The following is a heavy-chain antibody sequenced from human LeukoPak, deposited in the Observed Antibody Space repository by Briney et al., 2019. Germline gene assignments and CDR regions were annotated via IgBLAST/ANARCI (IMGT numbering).Heavy chain of an antibody. CDR2: INPSGGST. J-gene: IGHJ4*02. D-gene: IGHD3-22*01. CDR3: ARDSPSSVYDSSGYYYFDY. V-gene: IGHV1-46*01. Sequence: ASVKVSCKASGYTFTSYYMHWVRQAPGQGLEWMGIINPSGGSTSYAQKFQGRVTMTRDTSTSTVYMELSSLRSEDTAVYYCARDSPSSVYDSSGYYYFDYWGPGTLVTVSS. CDR1: GYTFTSYY.